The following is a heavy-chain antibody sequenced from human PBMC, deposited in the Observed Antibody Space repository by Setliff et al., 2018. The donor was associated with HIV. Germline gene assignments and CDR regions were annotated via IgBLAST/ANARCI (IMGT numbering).Heavy chain of an antibody. CDR3: TRRFEKWLAFDY. D-gene: IGHD6-19*01. CDR2: VYHSGGT. V-gene: IGHV4-39*01. Sequence: SETLSLTCTVSGGSISSFSYYWAWIRQSPGKGLEWIGSVYHSGGTDYNPSLRSRVSISVDTSTNQFSLSLASVTAADTAVYYCTRRFEKWLAFDYWGQGTLVTVSS. CDR1: GGSISSFSYY. J-gene: IGHJ4*02.